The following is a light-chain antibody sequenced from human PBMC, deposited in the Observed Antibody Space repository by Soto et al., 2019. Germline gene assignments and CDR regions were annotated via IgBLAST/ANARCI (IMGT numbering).Light chain of an antibody. CDR2: AAS. V-gene: IGKV1-39*01. CDR3: QQSYSTLIT. CDR1: QSISSY. Sequence: DIQMTQSPSSLSASVGDRVTITCRASQSISSYLNWYQQKPGKAPKLLIYAASSVQSGVPSRFSGSGSGTDFTLTISSLQPEDFATYYCQQSYSTLITFGQGTRLEI. J-gene: IGKJ5*01.